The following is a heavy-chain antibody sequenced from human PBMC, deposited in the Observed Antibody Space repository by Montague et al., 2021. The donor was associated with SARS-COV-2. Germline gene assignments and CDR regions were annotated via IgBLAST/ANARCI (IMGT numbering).Heavy chain of an antibody. CDR1: GDSISTSTW. D-gene: IGHD4-17*01. J-gene: IGHJ6*02. CDR2: IFHSGTI. CDR3: ARDYGDYSYYYGLDV. V-gene: IGHV4-4*02. Sequence: SETLSLTCRVSGDSISTSTWWTWVRQTPGKGLEWIGEIFHSGTIXYNPSLKSRVSISVDKSNNQFSLRLSSLIAADTAVYYCARDYGDYSYYYGLDVWGQGTTVTVSS.